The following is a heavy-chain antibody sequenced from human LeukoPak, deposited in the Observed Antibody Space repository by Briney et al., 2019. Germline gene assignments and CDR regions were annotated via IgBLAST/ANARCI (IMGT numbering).Heavy chain of an antibody. Sequence: GGSLRLSCAASGFTSRSYAMTWVRQAPGKGLEWVSSLTGSGANTYYADSVKGRFTISRDNSKSTLYLQMNSLRAEDTAVYYCAKGRGLFPSSNDYWGQGTLVTVSP. J-gene: IGHJ4*02. CDR1: GFTSRSYA. V-gene: IGHV3-23*01. CDR2: LTGSGANT. CDR3: AKGRGLFPSSNDY. D-gene: IGHD3-10*01.